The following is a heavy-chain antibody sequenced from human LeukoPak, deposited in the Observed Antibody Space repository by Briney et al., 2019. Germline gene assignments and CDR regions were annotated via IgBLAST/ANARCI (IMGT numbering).Heavy chain of an antibody. J-gene: IGHJ5*02. Sequence: GGSLRLSCAASGFTFSSYERNWVRQAPGKGLEWVSYISSSGSTIYYADSVKGRFTISRDNAKNSLYLQMNSLRAEDTAVYYDILRYYYDSSGYRDWFDPWGQGTLVTVSS. CDR1: GFTFSSYE. CDR2: ISSSGSTI. D-gene: IGHD3-22*01. CDR3: ILRYYYDSSGYRDWFDP. V-gene: IGHV3-48*03.